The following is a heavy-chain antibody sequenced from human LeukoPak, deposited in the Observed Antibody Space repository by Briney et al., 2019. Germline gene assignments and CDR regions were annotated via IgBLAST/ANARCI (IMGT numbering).Heavy chain of an antibody. Sequence: PGRSLRLSCAASGFTFSSYGMHWVRQAPGKGLEWVAIIWYDGSTKYYADSVKGRFTISRDNSKNTLYLQMNSLRAEGTAVYYCAREDSSGWQSNYWGQGTLVTVSS. D-gene: IGHD6-19*01. CDR1: GFTFSSYG. CDR2: IWYDGSTK. CDR3: AREDSSGWQSNY. J-gene: IGHJ4*02. V-gene: IGHV3-33*01.